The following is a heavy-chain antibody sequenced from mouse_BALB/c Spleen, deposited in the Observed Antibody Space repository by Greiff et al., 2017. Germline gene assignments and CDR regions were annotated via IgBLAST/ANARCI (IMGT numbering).Heavy chain of an antibody. J-gene: IGHJ4*01. CDR3: ARGDYPYYYAMDY. CDR1: GFSLTGYG. V-gene: IGHV2-6-7*01. D-gene: IGHD2-4*01. Sequence: VMLVESGPGLVAPSQSLSITCTVSGFSLTGYGVNWVRQPPGKGLEWLGMIWGDGSTDYNSALKSRLSISKDNSKSQVFLKMNSLQTDDTARYYCARGDYPYYYAMDYWGQGTSVTVSS. CDR2: IWGDGST.